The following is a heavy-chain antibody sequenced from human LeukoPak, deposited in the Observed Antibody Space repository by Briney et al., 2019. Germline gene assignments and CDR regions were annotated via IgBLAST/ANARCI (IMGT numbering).Heavy chain of an antibody. CDR2: IYSGGST. J-gene: IGHJ4*02. CDR1: GFSVSSNY. D-gene: IGHD1-20*01. V-gene: IGHV3-53*05. CDR3: ARDGLTGTTDGTLDY. Sequence: GGSLRLSCAASGFSVSSNYMSWVRQAPGKGLEWVSVIYSGGSTYFADSVKGRFTISRDDSKNTLYLQINSLRAEDTAMYYCARDGLTGTTDGTLDYWGQGTLVTVSS.